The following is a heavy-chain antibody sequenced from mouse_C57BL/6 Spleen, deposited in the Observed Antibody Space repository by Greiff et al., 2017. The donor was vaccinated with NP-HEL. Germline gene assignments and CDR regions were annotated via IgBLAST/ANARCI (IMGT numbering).Heavy chain of an antibody. CDR3: TRNYGSSYGYFDY. Sequence: QVQLQQSGAELVRPGASVTLSCKASGYTFTDYEMHWVKQTPVHGLAWIGAIDPETGGTAYNQKFKGKAILTADKSSSTAYMELRSLTSEDSAVYYCTRNYGSSYGYFDYWGQGTTLTVSS. V-gene: IGHV1-15*01. CDR1: GYTFTDYE. D-gene: IGHD1-1*01. J-gene: IGHJ2*01. CDR2: IDPETGGT.